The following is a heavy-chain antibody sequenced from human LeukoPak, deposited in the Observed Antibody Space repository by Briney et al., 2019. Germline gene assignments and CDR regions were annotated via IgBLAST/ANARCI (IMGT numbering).Heavy chain of an antibody. V-gene: IGHV3-23*01. Sequence: AGGSLRLSCAASGFTFSSYAVSWVRQAPGKGLEWVSAISGGGGSTYYADSVKGRFTISRDNSKNTLYLKMNSLRAEDTAVYYCAKLGYCGGDCHLGAFDIWGQGTMVTVSS. CDR1: GFTFSSYA. CDR2: ISGGGGST. D-gene: IGHD2-21*02. J-gene: IGHJ3*02. CDR3: AKLGYCGGDCHLGAFDI.